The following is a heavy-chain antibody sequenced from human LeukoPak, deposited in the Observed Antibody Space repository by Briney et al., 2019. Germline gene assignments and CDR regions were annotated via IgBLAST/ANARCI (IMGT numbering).Heavy chain of an antibody. CDR2: ISGSGGST. V-gene: IGHV3-23*01. Sequence: PGGSLRLSCAASGFTFSSYAMSWVRQAPGKGLEWVSAISGSGGSTYYADSVKGRFTISRDNSKNTLYLQMNSLRAEDTAVYYCARDRGGSNWFDPWGQGTLVTVSS. D-gene: IGHD3-16*01. J-gene: IGHJ5*02. CDR3: ARDRGGSNWFDP. CDR1: GFTFSSYA.